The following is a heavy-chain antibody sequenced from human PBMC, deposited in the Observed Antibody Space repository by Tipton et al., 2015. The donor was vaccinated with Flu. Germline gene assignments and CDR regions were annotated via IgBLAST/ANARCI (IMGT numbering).Heavy chain of an antibody. CDR3: ARDMGRGYGEWDS. CDR1: GFTVSDHY. Sequence: SLRLSCVVSGFTVSDHYMTWVRQAPGKGLEWVSVIYTAGRTKSADSLRDRFTVSRDISKNMVYLQMNNLRVDDTAMYYCARDMGRGYGEWDSWGQGTLVTVSS. V-gene: IGHV3-53*01. CDR2: IYTAGRT. J-gene: IGHJ4*02. D-gene: IGHD3-10*01.